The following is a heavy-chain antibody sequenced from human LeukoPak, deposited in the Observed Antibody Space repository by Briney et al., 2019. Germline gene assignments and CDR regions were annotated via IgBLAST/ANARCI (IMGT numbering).Heavy chain of an antibody. V-gene: IGHV3-48*01. Sequence: GGSLRLSCAASGFTFSSYSMNWVRQAPGKGLEWVSYISSSSSTIYYADSVKGRFTISRDNAKNSLYLQMNSLRAEDTAVYYCARGAGNDYEFSVRSRQTDYWGQGTLVTVSS. CDR2: ISSSSSTI. J-gene: IGHJ4*02. D-gene: IGHD4-17*01. CDR3: ARGAGNDYEFSVRSRQTDY. CDR1: GFTFSSYS.